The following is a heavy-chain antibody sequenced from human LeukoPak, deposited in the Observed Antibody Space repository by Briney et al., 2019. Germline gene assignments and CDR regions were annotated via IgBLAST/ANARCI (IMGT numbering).Heavy chain of an antibody. J-gene: IGHJ4*02. D-gene: IGHD3-3*01. Sequence: PGGSLRLSCAASGFTFSSYWMSWVRQAPGKGLEWVAFVSHDAINRYYADSVQGRFTISRDNSKNTLFLQMNSLRADDTALYYCAKSADYGYYYYFDSWGQGTLVTVSS. CDR2: VSHDAINR. CDR3: AKSADYGYYYYFDS. V-gene: IGHV3-30*18. CDR1: GFTFSSYW.